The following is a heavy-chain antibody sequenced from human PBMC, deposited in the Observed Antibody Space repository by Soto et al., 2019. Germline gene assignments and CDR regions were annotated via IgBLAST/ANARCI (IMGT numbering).Heavy chain of an antibody. Sequence: QVQLVQSGDELKKPGASVKVSCKASDYTFNSYGISWVRKAPGQGLEWMGWLSGDNGDIKYAQKFQGRVTMTTDISASTVYWEWRSLCSDDTAVYFVPDRRGFGFGFWAQGTLVTVSS. CDR3: PDRRGFGFGF. J-gene: IGHJ4*02. D-gene: IGHD3-22*01. CDR2: LSGDNGDI. V-gene: IGHV1-18*01. CDR1: DYTFNSYG.